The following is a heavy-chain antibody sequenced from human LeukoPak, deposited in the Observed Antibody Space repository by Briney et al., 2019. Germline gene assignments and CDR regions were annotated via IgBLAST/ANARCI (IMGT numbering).Heavy chain of an antibody. V-gene: IGHV1-24*01. D-gene: IGHD1-7*01. CDR3: ATVGPPTGSTDGY. CDR2: FDPEDVET. Sequence: ASVKVSCKVSGYTLTEVSMHWVRHAPGKGREWRGGFDPEDVETIYAQKFQGRVNVTQANSTDAAYLELSSLRTEDTAVYYCATVGPPTGSTDGYWGQGTLVTVSS. CDR1: GYTLTEVS. J-gene: IGHJ4*02.